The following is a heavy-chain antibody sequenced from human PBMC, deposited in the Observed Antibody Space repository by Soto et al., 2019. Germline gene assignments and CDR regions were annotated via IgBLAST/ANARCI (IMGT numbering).Heavy chain of an antibody. CDR3: ARLPDVDSGAFDI. V-gene: IGHV3-21*01. Sequence: EVQLVESGGGLVKPGGSLRLSCAASGFTFSSYSMNWVRQAPGKGLEWVSSISSSSSYIYYADSVKGRFTISRDNAKNSLYLQMNSLRAVDTAVYYCARLPDVDSGAFDIWGQGTMVTVSS. CDR2: ISSSSSYI. J-gene: IGHJ3*02. CDR1: GFTFSSYS. D-gene: IGHD3-10*01.